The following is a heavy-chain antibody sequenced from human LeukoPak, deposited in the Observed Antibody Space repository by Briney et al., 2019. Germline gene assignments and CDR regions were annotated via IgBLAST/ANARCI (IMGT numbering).Heavy chain of an antibody. Sequence: PGGSLRLSCAASGFTFSSYSMNWVRQAPGKGLEWVSSISSSSSYIYYADSVKGRFTISRDNAKNSLYLQMNSLRAEDTAVYYCARDLTMVRGLIDYWGQGTLVTVSS. D-gene: IGHD3-10*01. CDR1: GFTFSSYS. CDR2: ISSSSSYI. CDR3: ARDLTMVRGLIDY. V-gene: IGHV3-21*01. J-gene: IGHJ4*02.